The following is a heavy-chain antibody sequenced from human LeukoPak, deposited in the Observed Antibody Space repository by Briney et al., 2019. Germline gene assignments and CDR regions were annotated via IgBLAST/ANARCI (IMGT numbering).Heavy chain of an antibody. CDR3: ARVLVDEYYYYMDV. CDR1: GFTFDDYG. CDR2: INWNGGST. D-gene: IGHD3-9*01. Sequence: GGSLRLSCAASGFTFDDYGMSWVRQAPGKGLEWVSGINWNGGSTGYADSVKGRFTISRDNAKNSLYLQMNSLRAEDTALYYCARVLVDEYYYYMDVWGKGTTVTISS. J-gene: IGHJ6*03. V-gene: IGHV3-20*04.